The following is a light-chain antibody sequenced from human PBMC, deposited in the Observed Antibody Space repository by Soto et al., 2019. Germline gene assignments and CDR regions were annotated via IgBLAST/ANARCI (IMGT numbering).Light chain of an antibody. Sequence: QSVLTQPPSASSTPGQTVTISCSGSTSNIGTFYVYWYQHLPGTAPKLLIYLGDQRASGVSDRFSGSKSGTSASLAITGLQSEDEADYYCAAWDASLNGHYVFGGGTKLTVL. J-gene: IGLJ1*01. CDR2: LGD. V-gene: IGLV1-44*01. CDR3: AAWDASLNGHYV. CDR1: TSNIGTFY.